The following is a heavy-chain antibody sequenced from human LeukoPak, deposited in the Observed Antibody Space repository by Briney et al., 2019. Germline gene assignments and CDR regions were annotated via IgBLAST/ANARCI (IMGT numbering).Heavy chain of an antibody. J-gene: IGHJ3*02. Sequence: ASVKVSCKASGYTFTGYYMHWVRQAPGQGLEWMGWINPNSGVTNYAQKFQGRVTMTRATSISTAYMELSRLRSDDTAVYCCARVAGNAGLGAFDIWGQGTMVTVSS. D-gene: IGHD4-23*01. CDR3: ARVAGNAGLGAFDI. CDR2: INPNSGVT. V-gene: IGHV1-2*02. CDR1: GYTFTGYY.